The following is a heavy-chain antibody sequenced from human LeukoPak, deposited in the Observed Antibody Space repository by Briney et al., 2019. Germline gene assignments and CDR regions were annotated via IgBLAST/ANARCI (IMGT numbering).Heavy chain of an antibody. Sequence: GASVKVSCKASGYTFTSYGISWVRQAPGQGLEWMGWISAYNGNTNYAQKLQGRVTMTTDTSTSTAYMELRSLRSDDTAVYYCAREWVVGATGGLTSYYYYGMDVWGQGTTVTVSS. D-gene: IGHD1-26*01. V-gene: IGHV1-18*01. CDR3: AREWVVGATGGLTSYYYYGMDV. J-gene: IGHJ6*02. CDR1: GYTFTSYG. CDR2: ISAYNGNT.